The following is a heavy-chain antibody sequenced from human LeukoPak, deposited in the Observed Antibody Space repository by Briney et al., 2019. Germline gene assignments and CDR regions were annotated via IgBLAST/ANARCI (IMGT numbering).Heavy chain of an antibody. CDR1: GFTFSSYT. CDR2: ISSTSSYI. V-gene: IGHV3-21*01. D-gene: IGHD4-23*01. CDR3: ASPVVTDAFDI. Sequence: PGGSLRLSCAASGFTFSSYTMNWVRQAPGKGLEWVSSISSTSSYIYYADSVKGRFTISRDNAKNSLYLQMNSLRAEDTAVYYCASPVVTDAFDIWGQGTMVTVSS. J-gene: IGHJ3*02.